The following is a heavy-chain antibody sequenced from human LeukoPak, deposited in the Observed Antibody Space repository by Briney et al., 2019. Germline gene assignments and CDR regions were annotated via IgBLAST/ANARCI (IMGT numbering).Heavy chain of an antibody. J-gene: IGHJ4*02. V-gene: IGHV4-34*01. CDR2: IYSSGST. Sequence: SETLSLTCAVYGGSFSGYYWSWIRQPPGKGLEWIGNIYSSGSTYYNASLQSRVTISIDTSKNQFSLRLNSVTAADTAVYYCARGDSSSPLDGYWGQGTLVTVSS. CDR1: GGSFSGYY. CDR3: ARGDSSSPLDGY. D-gene: IGHD6-13*01.